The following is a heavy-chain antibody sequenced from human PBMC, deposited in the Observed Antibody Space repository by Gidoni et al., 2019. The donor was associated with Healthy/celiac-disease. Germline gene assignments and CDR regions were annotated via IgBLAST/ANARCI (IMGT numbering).Heavy chain of an antibody. Sequence: QVQLVQSGAEVKKPGSSVTVSCKASGGTFSSYTISWVRQAPGQGLEWMGRIIPILGIANYAQKFQGRVTITADKSTSTAYMELSSLRSEDTAVYYCARGMGIAAADAQLDYWGQGTLVTVSS. V-gene: IGHV1-69*02. D-gene: IGHD6-13*01. CDR1: GGTFSSYT. J-gene: IGHJ4*02. CDR2: IIPILGIA. CDR3: ARGMGIAAADAQLDY.